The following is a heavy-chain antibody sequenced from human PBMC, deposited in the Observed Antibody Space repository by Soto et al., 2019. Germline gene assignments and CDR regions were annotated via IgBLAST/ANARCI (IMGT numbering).Heavy chain of an antibody. D-gene: IGHD3-9*01. CDR1: GFTFSSYS. J-gene: IGHJ5*02. CDR3: ARVYDILTGWRFDP. CDR2: ISSSSSYI. V-gene: IGHV3-21*01. Sequence: PGGSLRLSCAASGFTFSSYSMNWVRQAPGKGLEWVSSISSSSSYIYYADSVKGRFTISRDNAKNSLYLQMNSLRAEDTAVYYCARVYDILTGWRFDPWGQGTLVTVSS.